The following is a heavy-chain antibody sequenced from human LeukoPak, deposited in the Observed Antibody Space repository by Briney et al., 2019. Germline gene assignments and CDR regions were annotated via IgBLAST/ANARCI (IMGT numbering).Heavy chain of an antibody. CDR2: IDWDDDK. CDR3: ARAFPTVTTFDY. CDR1: GFSLSTSGMC. J-gene: IGHJ4*02. D-gene: IGHD4-17*01. V-gene: IGHV2-70*11. Sequence: SGPTLVNPTQTPTLTCTFSGFSLSTSGMCVSWIRQPPGKALEWLARIDWDDDKYYSTSLKTRLTISKDASKNHVVLTMTKMDPVDTATYYCARAFPTVTTFDYWGQGTLVTVSS.